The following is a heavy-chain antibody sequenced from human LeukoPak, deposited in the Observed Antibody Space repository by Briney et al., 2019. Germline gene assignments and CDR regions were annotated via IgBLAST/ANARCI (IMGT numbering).Heavy chain of an antibody. CDR1: GGSISSYY. CDR3: ARGRSGGDWFDS. J-gene: IGHJ5*01. V-gene: IGHV4-59*01. CDR2: NHYTGST. Sequence: SETLSLTCTVSGGSISSYYWSWIRQPPGKGLEWIGYNHYTGSTNHNPSLKSRVTMSVDTSKNQFSLKLSSVTAADTAVYYCARGRSGGDWFDSWGQGTLVTVSS. D-gene: IGHD3-10*01.